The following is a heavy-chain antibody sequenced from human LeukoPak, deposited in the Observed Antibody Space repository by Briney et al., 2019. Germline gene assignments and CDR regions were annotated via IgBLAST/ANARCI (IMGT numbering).Heavy chain of an antibody. Sequence: SETLSLTCTVSGGSISSSSYYWGWIRQPPGKGLEWIGSIYYSGRTQYNPSLKSRVTISVDTSKNQFSLKLSSVTAADTAVYYGARSCLIVDIVATIRARLGGNAFDIWGQGTMVIVSS. D-gene: IGHD5-12*01. CDR1: GGSISSSSYY. CDR3: ARSCLIVDIVATIRARLGGNAFDI. V-gene: IGHV4-39*07. CDR2: IYYSGRT. J-gene: IGHJ3*02.